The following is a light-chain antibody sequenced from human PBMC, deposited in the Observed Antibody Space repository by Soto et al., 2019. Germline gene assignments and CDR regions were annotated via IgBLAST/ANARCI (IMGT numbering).Light chain of an antibody. CDR3: QAWDSSTYVV. Sequence: SSELTQPPSVSVSPGQTASITCSGAKLGDKYACWYQQKPGQSPVLVIYQDSKRPSGIPERFSGSNSGNTATLTISGTQAMDEADYYCQAWDSSTYVVFGGGTKLTVL. CDR1: KLGDKY. V-gene: IGLV3-1*01. CDR2: QDS. J-gene: IGLJ2*01.